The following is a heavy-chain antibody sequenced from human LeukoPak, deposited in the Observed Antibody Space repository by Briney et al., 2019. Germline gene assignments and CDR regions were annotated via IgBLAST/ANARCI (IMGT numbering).Heavy chain of an antibody. Sequence: GGSLRLSCAASGFTVSSNYMSWVRQAPGKGLEWVSIVYTGGSTYYADSVKGRFIISRDNSKNTVYFQMNSLRAEDTAVYYCARVPYGNYYYYYMDVWGKGTTVTVSS. D-gene: IGHD3-10*01. CDR1: GFTVSSNY. J-gene: IGHJ6*03. CDR2: VYTGGST. V-gene: IGHV3-53*01. CDR3: ARVPYGNYYYYYMDV.